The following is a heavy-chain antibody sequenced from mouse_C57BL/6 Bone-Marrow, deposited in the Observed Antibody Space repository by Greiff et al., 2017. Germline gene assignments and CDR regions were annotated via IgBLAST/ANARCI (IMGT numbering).Heavy chain of an antibody. D-gene: IGHD2-2*01. CDR1: GFNIKDDY. CDR3: TIMVTTGFDY. V-gene: IGHV14-4*01. Sequence: VQLQQSGAELVRPGASVKLSCTASGFNIKDDYMHWVKQRPEQGLEWIGWIDPENGDTEYASKFQGKATITADTSSNTAYLQLSSLTPEDTAVYYCTIMVTTGFDYWGQGTTLTVSS. J-gene: IGHJ2*01. CDR2: IDPENGDT.